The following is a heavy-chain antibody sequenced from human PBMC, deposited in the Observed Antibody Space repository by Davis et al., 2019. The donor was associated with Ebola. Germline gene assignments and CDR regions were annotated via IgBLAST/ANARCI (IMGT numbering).Heavy chain of an antibody. CDR1: GYTFTSYY. J-gene: IGHJ4*02. Sequence: ASVKVSCKASGYTFTSYYMHCVRQAPGQGLEWMGIINPSGGSTSYAQKFQGRVTMTRDTSTSTVYMELSSLRSEDTAVYYCAKDTGYSSGWYYFDYWGQGTLVTVSS. CDR2: INPSGGST. CDR3: AKDTGYSSGWYYFDY. V-gene: IGHV1-46*01. D-gene: IGHD6-19*01.